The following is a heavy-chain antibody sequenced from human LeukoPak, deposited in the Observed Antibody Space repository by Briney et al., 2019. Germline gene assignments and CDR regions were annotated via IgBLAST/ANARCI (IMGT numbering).Heavy chain of an antibody. CDR2: ISTGVGST. Sequence: GASLRLSCVASGFTFSSYAMNWVRQAPGKGLVWVSVISTGVGSTYYADSVKGRFTISRDNSKNTLYLQVNSLRAEDTAIYYCAKSYGDYAGTYLYYFDNWGQGTLVTVSA. CDR1: GFTFSSYA. D-gene: IGHD4-17*01. V-gene: IGHV3-23*01. CDR3: AKSYGDYAGTYLYYFDN. J-gene: IGHJ4*02.